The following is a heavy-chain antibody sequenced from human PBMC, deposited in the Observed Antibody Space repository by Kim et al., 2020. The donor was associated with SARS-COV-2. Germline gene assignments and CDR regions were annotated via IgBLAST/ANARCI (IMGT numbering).Heavy chain of an antibody. CDR3: TTARGGHY. V-gene: IGHV3-15*01. J-gene: IGHJ4*02. CDR1: GFTFSNAW. CDR2: IITKTDGGTT. Sequence: GGSLRLSCAASGFTFSNAWMNWVRQAPGNGLEWVGRIITKTDGGTTDYAAPVKGRFTISRDDSKNTLYLQMNSLKTEVTAIYYCTTARGGHYWGQGTLVIVPS. D-gene: IGHD3-16*01.